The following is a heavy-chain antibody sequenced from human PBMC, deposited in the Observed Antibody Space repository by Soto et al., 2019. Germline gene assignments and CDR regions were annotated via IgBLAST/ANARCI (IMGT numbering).Heavy chain of an antibody. Sequence: GGSLRLSCAASGFTFSSYAMSWVRQAPGKGLEWVSAISGSGGSTYYADSVKGRFTISRDNSKNTLYLQMNSLRAEDTAVYYCAKATYPYIVVVPAASAYFDYWGQGTLVTVSS. CDR1: GFTFSSYA. CDR3: AKATYPYIVVVPAASAYFDY. D-gene: IGHD2-2*01. J-gene: IGHJ4*02. CDR2: ISGSGGST. V-gene: IGHV3-23*01.